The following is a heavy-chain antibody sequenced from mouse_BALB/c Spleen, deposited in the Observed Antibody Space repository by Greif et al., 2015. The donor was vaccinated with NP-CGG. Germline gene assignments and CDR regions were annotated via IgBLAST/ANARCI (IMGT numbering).Heavy chain of an antibody. V-gene: IGHV1S81*02. J-gene: IGHJ3*01. CDR2: INPSNGGT. D-gene: IGHD2-3*01. Sequence: QVQLKDSGAELVKPGASVKLSCKASGYTFTSYYMYWVKQRPGQGLEWIGEINPSNGGTNFNEKFKSKATLTVDKSSSTAYMQLSSLTSEDSAVYYCTRSGYYFWFAYWGQGTLVTVSA. CDR1: GYTFTSYY. CDR3: TRSGYYFWFAY.